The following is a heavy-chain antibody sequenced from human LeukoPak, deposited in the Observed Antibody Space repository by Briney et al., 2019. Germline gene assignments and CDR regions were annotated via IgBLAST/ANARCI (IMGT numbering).Heavy chain of an antibody. D-gene: IGHD3-10*01. Sequence: SETLSLTCAVTGYSISYGYYWGWIRQPPGKGLEWIGSIYHSGSTYYNPSLKSRVTISVDTSKNQFSLTLVSVTAADTAVYYCARNLRSGSYLNWFDPWGQGTLVTVSS. CDR1: GYSISYGYY. CDR2: IYHSGST. CDR3: ARNLRSGSYLNWFDP. J-gene: IGHJ5*02. V-gene: IGHV4-38-2*01.